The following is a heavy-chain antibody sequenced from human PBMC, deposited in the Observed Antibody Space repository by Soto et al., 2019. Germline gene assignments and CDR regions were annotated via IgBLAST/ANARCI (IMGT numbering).Heavy chain of an antibody. CDR3: ARRYSSSFDY. CDR1: GGSISSYY. V-gene: IGHV4-59*08. D-gene: IGHD6-13*01. Sequence: QVQLQESGPGLVKPSETLSLTCTVSGGSISSYYWSWIRQPPGTGLEWIGYIYYSGSTNYNPSLKSRVTISVDTSKNQFSLKLSSVTAADTAVYYCARRYSSSFDYWGQGTLVTVSS. J-gene: IGHJ4*02. CDR2: IYYSGST.